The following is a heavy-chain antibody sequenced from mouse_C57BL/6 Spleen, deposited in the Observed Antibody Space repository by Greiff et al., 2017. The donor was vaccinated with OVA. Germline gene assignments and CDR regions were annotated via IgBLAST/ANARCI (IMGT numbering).Heavy chain of an antibody. Sequence: VQLQQPGAELVKPGASVKLSCKASGYTFTSYWMHWVKQRPGQGLEWIGMIHPNSGSTNYNEKFKSKATLTVDKSSSTAYMQLSSLTSEDSAVYYCARGEGGTDYAMDYWGQGTSVTVSS. J-gene: IGHJ4*01. D-gene: IGHD4-1*01. CDR2: IHPNSGST. CDR3: ARGEGGTDYAMDY. V-gene: IGHV1-64*01. CDR1: GYTFTSYW.